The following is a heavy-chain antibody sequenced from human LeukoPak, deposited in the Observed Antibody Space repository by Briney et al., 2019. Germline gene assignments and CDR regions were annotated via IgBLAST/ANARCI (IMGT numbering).Heavy chain of an antibody. CDR2: ISWNSGSI. Sequence: GGSLRLSCAASGFTFADYAMHWVRQAPGKGLEWVSGISWNSGSIGYADSVKGRFTISRDNAKNSLYLQMNSLRAEDTALYYCAKDKARAPYYDFWSGYYPHYYYGMDVWGQGTTVTVSS. CDR1: GFTFADYA. D-gene: IGHD3-3*01. J-gene: IGHJ6*02. V-gene: IGHV3-9*01. CDR3: AKDKARAPYYDFWSGYYPHYYYGMDV.